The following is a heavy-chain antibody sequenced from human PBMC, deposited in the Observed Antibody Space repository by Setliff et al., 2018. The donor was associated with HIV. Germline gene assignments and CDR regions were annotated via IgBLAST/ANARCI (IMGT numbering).Heavy chain of an antibody. CDR3: ARQFDFWSVGFDY. J-gene: IGHJ4*02. CDR1: GDSINSRSYY. Sequence: SETLSLTCSVFGDSINSRSYYWGWIRQSPGQGLEWIGNILSGGTTFYNPSLKSRVSMSVDTSKNQFSLKVNSVTAADTAVYYCARQFDFWSVGFDYWGQGTLVTVSS. CDR2: ILSGGTT. D-gene: IGHD3-3*01. V-gene: IGHV4-39*01.